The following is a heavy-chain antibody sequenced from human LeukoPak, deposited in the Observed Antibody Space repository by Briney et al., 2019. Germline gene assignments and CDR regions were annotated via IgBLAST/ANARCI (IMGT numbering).Heavy chain of an antibody. CDR3: ARDKAGGSWYSRRNWFDP. J-gene: IGHJ5*02. Sequence: PGRSLRLSCAASGFTFSSYGMHWVRQAPGKGLEWVAVIWYDGSNKYYADSVKGRFTISRDNSKNTLYLQMNSLRAEDTAVYYCARDKAGGSWYSRRNWFDPWGQGTLVTVSS. CDR2: IWYDGSNK. V-gene: IGHV3-33*01. CDR1: GFTFSSYG. D-gene: IGHD6-13*01.